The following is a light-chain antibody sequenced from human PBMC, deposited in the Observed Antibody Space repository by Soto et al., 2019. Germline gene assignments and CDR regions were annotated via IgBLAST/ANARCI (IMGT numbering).Light chain of an antibody. J-gene: IGKJ1*01. CDR3: QQYKSYWT. Sequence: DIQMTQSPSTLSASVGDRVTITCRASQNVDDWLAWYQQKPGEVPKVLVYRASTLQSGVPSRFSGSGSGTEFTLTISTLQPDDFATYYCQQYKSYWTFGQGTKVEIK. CDR1: QNVDDW. CDR2: RAS. V-gene: IGKV1-5*03.